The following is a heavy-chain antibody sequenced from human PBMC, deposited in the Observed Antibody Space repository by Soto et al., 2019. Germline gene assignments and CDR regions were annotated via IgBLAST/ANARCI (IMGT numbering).Heavy chain of an antibody. CDR3: AHGATSINHGYDY. CDR1: GFSVRSSGVA. V-gene: IGHV2-5*02. J-gene: IGHJ4*02. CDR2: VYWDDDK. D-gene: IGHD1-26*01. Sequence: QITLRESGPTLVKPTQTLTLTCTFSGFSVRSSGVAVGWIRQPPGKALEWLALVYWDDDKRYSPSLKNRLTITRDTSKNQVVLTMTNMDPVATATYYCAHGATSINHGYDYWGQGTLVTVSS.